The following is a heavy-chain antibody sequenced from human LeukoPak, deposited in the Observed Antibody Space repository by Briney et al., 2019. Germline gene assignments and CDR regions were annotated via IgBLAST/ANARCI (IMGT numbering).Heavy chain of an antibody. V-gene: IGHV1-69*13. CDR2: IIPIFGTA. CDR1: GGTFSSYA. Sequence: SVRVSCKASGGTFSSYAISWVRQAPGQGLEWMGGIIPIFGTANYAQKFQGRVTITADESTSTAYMELSSLRSEDTAVYYCARDREEATVTKGSDWYFDLWGRGTLVTVSS. J-gene: IGHJ2*01. CDR3: ARDREEATVTKGSDWYFDL. D-gene: IGHD4-17*01.